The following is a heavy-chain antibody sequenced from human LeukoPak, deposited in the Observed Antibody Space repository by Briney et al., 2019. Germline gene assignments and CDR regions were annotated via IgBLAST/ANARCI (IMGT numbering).Heavy chain of an antibody. V-gene: IGHV4-61*02. D-gene: IGHD1-26*01. CDR2: IYTSGST. CDR1: GYSISSGYY. Sequence: SETLSLTCTVSGYSISSGYYWGWIRQPAGKGLEWIGRIYTSGSTNYNPSLKSRVTMSVDTSKNQFSLKLNSVTAADTAMYYCAKSGGYGLIDYWGQGTLVTVSS. J-gene: IGHJ4*02. CDR3: AKSGGYGLIDY.